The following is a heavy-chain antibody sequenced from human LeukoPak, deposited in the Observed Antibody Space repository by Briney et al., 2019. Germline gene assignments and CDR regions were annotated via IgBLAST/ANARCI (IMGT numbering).Heavy chain of an antibody. Sequence: GGSLRLSCAASGFTFSSYGMHWVRQAPGKGLEWVAFIRYDGSNKYYADSVKGRFTISRDNSKNTLYLQMNSLRAEDTAVYYCAKEFTELRFLEWSDAFDIWGQGTMVTVSS. CDR1: GFTFSSYG. V-gene: IGHV3-30*02. J-gene: IGHJ3*02. CDR3: AKEFTELRFLEWSDAFDI. CDR2: IRYDGSNK. D-gene: IGHD3-3*01.